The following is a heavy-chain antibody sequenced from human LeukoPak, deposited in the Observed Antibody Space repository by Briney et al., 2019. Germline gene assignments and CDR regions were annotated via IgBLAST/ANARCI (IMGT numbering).Heavy chain of an antibody. CDR2: ISGSGGST. V-gene: IGHV3-23*01. CDR3: ATDIYSSGPRGY. CDR1: GFTFSRYA. D-gene: IGHD6-19*01. J-gene: IGHJ4*02. Sequence: GGSLRLSCAASGFTFSRYAMSWVRQAPGKGLEWVSAISGSGGSTYYADSVKGRFTISRDNSKNTLYLQMNSLRAEDTAVYYCATDIYSSGPRGYWGQGTLVTVSS.